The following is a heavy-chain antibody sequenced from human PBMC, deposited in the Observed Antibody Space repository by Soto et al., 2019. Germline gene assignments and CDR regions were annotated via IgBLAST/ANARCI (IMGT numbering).Heavy chain of an antibody. D-gene: IGHD5-12*01. CDR2: VYYSANL. CDR1: GASVSDYY. CDR3: ATGEVQDGYNFFDY. Sequence: SETLSLTCSVSGASVSDYYCAWIRQPPGKGLEWIGYVYYSANLKYYPSLKSRVTISVDTSKNQFSLNVRSVTAADTALYYCATGEVQDGYNFFDYWGRGTLVTVSS. J-gene: IGHJ4*02. V-gene: IGHV4-59*02.